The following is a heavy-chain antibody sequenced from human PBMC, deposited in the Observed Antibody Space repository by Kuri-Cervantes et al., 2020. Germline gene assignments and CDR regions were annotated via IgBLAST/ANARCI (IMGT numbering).Heavy chain of an antibody. Sequence: GESLKISCAASEFTFDDYTMHWVRQAPGKGLEWVSLISWDGGSTYYADSVKGRFTISRDNSKNTLYLQMNSLRAEDTAVYYCARDRDDFWSGYWDRGIGSLEDVWGQGTTVTVSS. V-gene: IGHV3-43*01. CDR3: ARDRDDFWSGYWDRGIGSLEDV. CDR1: EFTFDDYT. J-gene: IGHJ6*02. D-gene: IGHD3-3*01. CDR2: ISWDGGST.